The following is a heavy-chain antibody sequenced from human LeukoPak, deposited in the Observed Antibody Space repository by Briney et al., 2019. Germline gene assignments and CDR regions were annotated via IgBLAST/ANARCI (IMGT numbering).Heavy chain of an antibody. CDR3: ARARYDYRLPVDP. V-gene: IGHV3-74*01. CDR1: GFPFSNYW. CDR2: IKNDGSST. D-gene: IGHD5-12*01. Sequence: PGESLRLSCAASGFPFSNYWMHWVRQAPGKGLVWVSHIKNDGSSTSYADSVKGRFTISRDNAKNTVYLQMNSLRDEDTAVYHCARARYDYRLPVDPWGQGTLVTVSS. J-gene: IGHJ5*02.